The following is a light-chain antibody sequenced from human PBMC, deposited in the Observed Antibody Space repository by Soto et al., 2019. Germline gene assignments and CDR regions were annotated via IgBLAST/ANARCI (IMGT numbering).Light chain of an antibody. V-gene: IGLV2-23*01. Sequence: QSALTQPASVSGSPGQSITISCTGTSIDVGNYNLVSWYQQHPGKAPKLMIYEGSKRPSGVSNRFSGSKSGNTASLTISILQAEDEADYYCRSYAGSSTYVFGTGTKVTVL. J-gene: IGLJ1*01. CDR2: EGS. CDR3: RSYAGSSTYV. CDR1: SIDVGNYNL.